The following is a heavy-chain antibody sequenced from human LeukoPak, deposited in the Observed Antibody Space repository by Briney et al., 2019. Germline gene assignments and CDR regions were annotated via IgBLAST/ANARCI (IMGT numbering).Heavy chain of an antibody. D-gene: IGHD5-24*01. V-gene: IGHV3-30-3*01. CDR3: ARDGEMATITVAEY. Sequence: GGSLRLSCAASGFTFSNYTMHWVRQAPGKGLEWVAVISFDGSNKYYADSVKGRFTVSRDNSKNTLYLQMNSLRSEDTAVYYCARDGEMATITVAEYWGQGTLVTVSS. CDR1: GFTFSNYT. J-gene: IGHJ4*02. CDR2: ISFDGSNK.